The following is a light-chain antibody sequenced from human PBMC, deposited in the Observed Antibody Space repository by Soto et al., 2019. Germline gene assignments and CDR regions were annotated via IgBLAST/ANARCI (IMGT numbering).Light chain of an antibody. Sequence: EIVMTQSPATLSVSPGERVTLSCRASQSISNNLAWHQQKPGQAPRLLIYGASTRATGIPASFSGSGSGTEFTLTISSLQSENFAVYYCQQYHKRPWTFGQGTKVEIK. CDR1: QSISNN. CDR2: GAS. J-gene: IGKJ1*01. CDR3: QQYHKRPWT. V-gene: IGKV3-15*01.